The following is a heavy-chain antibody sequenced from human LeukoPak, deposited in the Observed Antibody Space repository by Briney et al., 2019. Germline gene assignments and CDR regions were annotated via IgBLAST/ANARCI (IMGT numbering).Heavy chain of an antibody. CDR1: GFAFSSDW. CDR3: ASRWWYFDL. D-gene: IGHD6-13*01. Sequence: GGSLRLSCAASGFAFSSDWMHWVRQAPGKGLVWVSRINSDGSSTTYADSVKGRFTTSRDNAKNTLYLQMNSLRAEDTALYYCASRWWYFDLWGRGTLVTVSS. V-gene: IGHV3-74*03. J-gene: IGHJ2*01. CDR2: INSDGSST.